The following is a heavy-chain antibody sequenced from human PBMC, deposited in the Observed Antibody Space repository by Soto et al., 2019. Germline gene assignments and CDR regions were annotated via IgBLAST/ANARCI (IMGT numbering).Heavy chain of an antibody. V-gene: IGHV3-9*01. D-gene: IGHD3-9*01. CDR3: AKDKSLRYFDWSLDY. Sequence: VQLVESGGGLVQPGRSLRLSCAASGFTFDDYAMHWVRQAPGKGLEWVSGISWNSGSIGYADPVKGRFTISRDNAKNSLYLQMNSLRAEDTALYYCAKDKSLRYFDWSLDYWGQGTLVTVSS. J-gene: IGHJ4*02. CDR1: GFTFDDYA. CDR2: ISWNSGSI.